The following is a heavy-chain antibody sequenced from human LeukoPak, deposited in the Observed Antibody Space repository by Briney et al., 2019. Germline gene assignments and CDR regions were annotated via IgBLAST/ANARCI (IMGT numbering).Heavy chain of an antibody. CDR3: ARANWGIGIDY. J-gene: IGHJ4*02. CDR2: ISSSSSYI. D-gene: IGHD7-27*01. CDR1: GFTFSSYS. Sequence: GGSLRLSCAASGFTFSSYSMNWVRQAPGKGLEWVSSISSSSSYIYYADSVKGRFTISRDNAKNSLYLQMNGLRAEDTAVYYCARANWGIGIDYWGQGTLVTVSS. V-gene: IGHV3-21*01.